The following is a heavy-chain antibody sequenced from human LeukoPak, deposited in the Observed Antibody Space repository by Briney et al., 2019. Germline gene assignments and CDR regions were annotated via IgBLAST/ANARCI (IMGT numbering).Heavy chain of an antibody. D-gene: IGHD6-13*01. V-gene: IGHV4-61*05. J-gene: IGHJ6*03. CDR3: ARFEQQLVEGAIAYYDYYYLDV. CDR2: MSYSGST. Sequence: PSETLSLTCTISGGSISSSSYYWGWIRQPPGKGLEWIAYMSYSGSTKYNPSLSSRASVSIDTSRNQFFLKLTSVTAADTAVYYCARFEQQLVEGAIAYYDYYYLDVWGKGTTVTVSS. CDR1: GGSISSSSYY.